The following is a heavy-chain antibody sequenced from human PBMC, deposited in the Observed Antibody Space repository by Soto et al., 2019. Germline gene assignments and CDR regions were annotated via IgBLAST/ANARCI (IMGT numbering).Heavy chain of an antibody. CDR3: VRSDRNGWYDS. V-gene: IGHV5-51*01. D-gene: IGHD2-8*01. Sequence: GASVKISGKASGYRFTSLCIGWVRQMPGKGLEWMGIIKPCDSDTRYSPSFEGQVALSADKSINTAYLQWNRLKAADTAMSYCVRSDRNGWYDSWGQASLITV. J-gene: IGHJ5*01. CDR2: IKPCDSDT. CDR1: GYRFTSLC.